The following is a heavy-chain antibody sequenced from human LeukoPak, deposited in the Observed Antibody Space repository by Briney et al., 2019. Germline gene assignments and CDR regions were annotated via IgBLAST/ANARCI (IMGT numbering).Heavy chain of an antibody. Sequence: GESLKISCKGSGYSFTSYWINWVRQMPGKGLEWMGRIDPTDSYTNYSPSFQGHVTISADKSISTAYLQWSSLKASDTAMYYCANKWELGPFNGMDVWGQGTTVTVSS. J-gene: IGHJ6*02. D-gene: IGHD1-26*01. CDR2: IDPTDSYT. CDR3: ANKWELGPFNGMDV. CDR1: GYSFTSYW. V-gene: IGHV5-10-1*01.